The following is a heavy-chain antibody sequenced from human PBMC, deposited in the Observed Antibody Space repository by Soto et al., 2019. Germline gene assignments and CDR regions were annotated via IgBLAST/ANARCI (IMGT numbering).Heavy chain of an antibody. CDR3: ARDMGATTPVDY. J-gene: IGHJ4*02. CDR2: IIPIFGTV. CDR1: GGTFSGYA. Sequence: QVQLVQSGAEVKKPGSSVKVSCKPSGGTFSGYAISWVRQAPGQGLEWLGGIIPIFGTVNYAQKFQDRVTISADESTRTAYMQLSSLRSEDTAVYYCARDMGATTPVDYWGQGTLVTVSS. D-gene: IGHD1-26*01. V-gene: IGHV1-69*01.